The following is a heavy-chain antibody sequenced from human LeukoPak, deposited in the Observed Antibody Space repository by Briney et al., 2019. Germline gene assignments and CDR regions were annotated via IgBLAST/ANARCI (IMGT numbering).Heavy chain of an antibody. CDR2: ISGSGGST. J-gene: IGHJ5*02. CDR1: GFTFSSYA. CDR3: AKLMVRGVISDNWFDP. D-gene: IGHD3-10*01. Sequence: AGGSLRLSCAASGFTFSSYAMSWVRQAPGKGLEWASAISGSGGSTYYADSVKGRFTISRDNSKNTLYLQMNSLRAEDTAVYYCAKLMVRGVISDNWFDPWGQGTLVTVSS. V-gene: IGHV3-23*01.